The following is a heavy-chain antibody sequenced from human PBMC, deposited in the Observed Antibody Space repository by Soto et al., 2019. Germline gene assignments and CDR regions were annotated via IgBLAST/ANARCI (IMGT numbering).Heavy chain of an antibody. CDR1: GYTFTSYG. CDR2: ISAYNGNT. Sequence: QVQLVQSGAEVKKPGASVKVSCKASGYTFTSYGISWVRQAPGQGLEWMGWISAYNGNTNYAQKLQGRVTMTTDTSTSTGYMELRSLRSDDTAVYYCARDLGYRNGWYPHYPVYWGQGTLVTVSS. CDR3: ARDLGYRNGWYPHYPVY. V-gene: IGHV1-18*01. J-gene: IGHJ4*02. D-gene: IGHD6-19*01.